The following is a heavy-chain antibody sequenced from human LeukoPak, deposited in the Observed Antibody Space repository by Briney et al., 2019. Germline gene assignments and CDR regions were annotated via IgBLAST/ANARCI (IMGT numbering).Heavy chain of an antibody. J-gene: IGHJ4*02. CDR1: GGSISSYY. CDR3: ARHVGSSGYPPPLFYDY. CDR2: IYYSGST. V-gene: IGHV4-59*08. D-gene: IGHD3-22*01. Sequence: SETLSLTCTVSGGSISSYYWSWIRQPPGKGLEWIGYIYYSGSTNYNPSLKSRATISVDTSKNQFSLKLSSVTAADTAVYYCARHVGSSGYPPPLFYDYWGQGTLVTVSS.